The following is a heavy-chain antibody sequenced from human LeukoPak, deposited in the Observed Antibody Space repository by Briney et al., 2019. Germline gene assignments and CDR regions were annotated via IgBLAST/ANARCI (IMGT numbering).Heavy chain of an antibody. J-gene: IGHJ4*02. V-gene: IGHV4-34*01. CDR1: GGSFSGYY. CDR2: INHSGST. D-gene: IGHD3-10*01. Sequence: SETLSLTCAVYGGSFSGYYWSWIRQPPGKGLEWIGEINHSGSTNYNPSLKSRVTISVDTSKNQFSLKLSSVTAADTAVYYCARHGPVLVWFGDNFDYWGQGTLVTVSS. CDR3: ARHGPVLVWFGDNFDY.